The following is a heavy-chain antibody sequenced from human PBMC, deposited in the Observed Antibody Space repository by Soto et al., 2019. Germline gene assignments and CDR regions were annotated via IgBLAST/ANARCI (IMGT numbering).Heavy chain of an antibody. Sequence: QVQLVESGGGVVQPGRSLRLSCAASGFTFSSYAMHWVRQAPGKGLEWVAVISYDGSNKYYADSVKGRFTIFRDNSKNTLDLQMNSLRAEDTAVYYCAREDSDYVLSPLFDPWGQGTLVTVSS. V-gene: IGHV3-30-3*01. CDR1: GFTFSSYA. CDR3: AREDSDYVLSPLFDP. D-gene: IGHD4-4*01. J-gene: IGHJ5*02. CDR2: ISYDGSNK.